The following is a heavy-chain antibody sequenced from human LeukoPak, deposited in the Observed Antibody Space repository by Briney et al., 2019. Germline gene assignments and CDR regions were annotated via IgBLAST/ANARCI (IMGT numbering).Heavy chain of an antibody. D-gene: IGHD6-13*01. V-gene: IGHV3-23*01. CDR3: AREGVWRQQLVDYYYGMDV. CDR1: GFTFSSYA. Sequence: PGGSLRLSCAASGFTFSSYAMSWVRQAPGKGLEWVLVISGSGGSTYYADSVKGRFTISRDNSKNTLYLQMNSLRAEDTAVYYCAREGVWRQQLVDYYYGMDVWGQGTTVTVSS. J-gene: IGHJ6*02. CDR2: ISGSGGST.